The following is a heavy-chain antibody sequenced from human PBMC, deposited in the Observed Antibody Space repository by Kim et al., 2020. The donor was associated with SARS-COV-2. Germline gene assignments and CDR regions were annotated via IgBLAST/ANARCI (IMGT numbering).Heavy chain of an antibody. J-gene: IGHJ4*02. Sequence: EHRGSSNYQPSLKGRVTISADTSNNQFSLKMNSVTAADTAIYYCARYDFWSLGTLVTVSS. D-gene: IGHD3-3*01. CDR2: EHRGSS. CDR3: ARYDF. V-gene: IGHV4-34*01.